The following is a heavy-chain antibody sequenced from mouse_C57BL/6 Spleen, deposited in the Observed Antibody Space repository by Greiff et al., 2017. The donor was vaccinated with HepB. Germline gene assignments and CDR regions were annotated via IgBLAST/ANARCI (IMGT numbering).Heavy chain of an antibody. Sequence: EVKLEESGGGLVQPGGSLKLSCAASGFTFSDYYMYWVRQTPEKRLEWVAYISNGGGSTYYPDTVKGRFTISRDNAKNTLYLQMSRLKSEDTAMYYCARRDDGYFWYFDVWGTGTTVTVSS. D-gene: IGHD2-3*01. CDR3: ARRDDGYFWYFDV. CDR2: ISNGGGST. V-gene: IGHV5-12*01. CDR1: GFTFSDYY. J-gene: IGHJ1*03.